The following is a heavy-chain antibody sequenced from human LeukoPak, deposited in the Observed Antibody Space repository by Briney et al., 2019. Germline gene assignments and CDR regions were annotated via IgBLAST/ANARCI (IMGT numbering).Heavy chain of an antibody. CDR2: ISYNGSQT. V-gene: IGHV3-64*01. CDR1: GFTFSIYA. Sequence: QAGGSLRLSCAASGFTFSIYAMHWVRQAPGKGLEHVSGISYNGSQTYCGNSVKDRFTISRDNARNTVYLQMASLRVDDMAVYYCVRDRGGSGWYYFDYWGQGTLVTVSS. CDR3: VRDRGGSGWYYFDY. J-gene: IGHJ4*02. D-gene: IGHD6-19*01.